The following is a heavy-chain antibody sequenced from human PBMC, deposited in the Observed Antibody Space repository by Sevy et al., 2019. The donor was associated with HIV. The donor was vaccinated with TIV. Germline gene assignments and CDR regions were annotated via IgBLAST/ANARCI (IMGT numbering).Heavy chain of an antibody. CDR1: GFTFSSYG. Sequence: GGSLRLSCGASGFTFSSYGMHWVRQAPGKGLEWVAVISYDGSSKYYADSVKGRFTISRDNSKNTLYLQMNSLRAEDTAVYYCAKGGVRYDYIWGCYPPYWGQGTLVTVSS. CDR3: AKGGVRYDYIWGCYPPY. J-gene: IGHJ4*02. V-gene: IGHV3-30*18. CDR2: ISYDGSSK. D-gene: IGHD3-16*02.